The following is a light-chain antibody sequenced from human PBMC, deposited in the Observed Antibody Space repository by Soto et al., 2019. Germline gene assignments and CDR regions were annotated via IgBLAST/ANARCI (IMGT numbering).Light chain of an antibody. CDR3: AAWDDSLNGHV. V-gene: IGLV1-44*01. J-gene: IGLJ1*01. CDR2: NNN. CDR1: SSNIGRNT. Sequence: QAVVTQPPSASGTPGQRVTISCSGSSSNIGRNTVNWYQQLPGTAPKVLIYNNNQRPSAVPDRFSGSKSGTSASLAISGLQSEDEADYYCAAWDDSLNGHVFGTGTKVTVL.